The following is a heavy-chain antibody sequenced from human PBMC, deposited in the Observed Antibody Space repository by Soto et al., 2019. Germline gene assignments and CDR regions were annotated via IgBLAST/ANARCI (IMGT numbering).Heavy chain of an antibody. CDR1: GGSVRSSSYY. D-gene: IGHD3-9*01. Sequence: LPETLSLTCTVSGGSVRSSSYYWGWVRRPPGKGLEWIGSVYYSGSTYYNPSLESRVTISVDKSKNQFSLKLMSLSAADTAVYYCGRLEGLATISYYFDYWGQGALVTVSS. CDR3: GRLEGLATISYYFDY. J-gene: IGHJ4*02. V-gene: IGHV4-39*01. CDR2: VYYSGST.